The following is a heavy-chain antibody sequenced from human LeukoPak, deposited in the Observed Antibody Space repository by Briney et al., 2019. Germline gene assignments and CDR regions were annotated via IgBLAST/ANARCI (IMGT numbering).Heavy chain of an antibody. V-gene: IGHV4-34*01. CDR1: GGSFSGYY. D-gene: IGHD2-2*02. J-gene: IGHJ4*02. CDR2: INHSGST. CDR3: ASSGRDIVVVPAAIPYRYFDY. Sequence: SETLSLTCAVYGGSFSGYYWSWIRQPPGKGLEWIGEINHSGSTNYNPSLKSRVTISVDTSKNQFSLKLSSVTAVDTAVYYCASSGRDIVVVPAAIPYRYFDYWGQGTLVTVSS.